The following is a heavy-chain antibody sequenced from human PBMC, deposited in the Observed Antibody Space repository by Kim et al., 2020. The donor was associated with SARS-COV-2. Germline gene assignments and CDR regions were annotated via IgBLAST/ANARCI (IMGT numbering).Heavy chain of an antibody. D-gene: IGHD3-10*01. Sequence: TNYNPSLKSRVTISVDKSKNQFSLKLSSVTAADTAVYYCAILWFGEGVDYWGQGTLVTVSS. V-gene: IGHV4-4*02. CDR2: T. J-gene: IGHJ4*02. CDR3: AILWFGEGVDY.